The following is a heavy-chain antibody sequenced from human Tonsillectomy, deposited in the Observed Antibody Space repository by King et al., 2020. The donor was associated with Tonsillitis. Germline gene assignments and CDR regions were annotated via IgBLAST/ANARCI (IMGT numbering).Heavy chain of an antibody. CDR2: IDWEDDK. J-gene: IGHJ4*02. D-gene: IGHD1-26*01. CDR3: AQIRYSGSYYYDY. CDR1: GFSLSTSGMF. Sequence: TLQESGPALVKPTQTLTLTCTFSGFSLSTSGMFVSWIRQPPGKALEWLALIDWEDDKHYNTSLKTRLTISKDTSKNQVVLTMTNMDPVDTATYYCAQIRYSGSYYYDYWGQGTLVTVSS. V-gene: IGHV2-70*01.